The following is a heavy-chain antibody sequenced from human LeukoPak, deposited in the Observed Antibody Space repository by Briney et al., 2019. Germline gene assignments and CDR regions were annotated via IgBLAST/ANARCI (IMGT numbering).Heavy chain of an antibody. CDR3: ASGWNCSGGSCYSGDY. CDR2: IIPIFGTA. CDR1: GGTFSSYA. Sequence: SVKVSCKASGGTFSSYAISWVRQAPGQGLEWMGGIIPIFGTANYAQKFQGRVTITADKSTSTTYMELSSLRSEDTAVYYCASGWNCSGGSCYSGDYWGQGTLVTVSS. V-gene: IGHV1-69*06. D-gene: IGHD2-15*01. J-gene: IGHJ4*02.